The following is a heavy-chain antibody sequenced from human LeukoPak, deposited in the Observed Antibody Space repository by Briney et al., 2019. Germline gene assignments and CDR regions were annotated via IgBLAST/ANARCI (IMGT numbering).Heavy chain of an antibody. CDR3: ARPLYSNYGYFQH. J-gene: IGHJ1*01. CDR2: INPNSGGT. D-gene: IGHD4-11*01. CDR1: GYIFTGYY. Sequence: ASVKVSCKASGYIFTGYYMHWVRQAPGQGLEWMGLINPNSGGTNYAQKFQGRVTMTRDTSISTAYMELSRLRSDDTAVYYCARPLYSNYGYFQHWGQGTLVTVSS. V-gene: IGHV1-2*02.